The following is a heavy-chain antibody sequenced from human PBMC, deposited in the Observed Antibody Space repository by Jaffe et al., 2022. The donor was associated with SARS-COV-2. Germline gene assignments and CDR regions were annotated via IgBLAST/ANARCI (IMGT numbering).Heavy chain of an antibody. CDR2: IYTSGST. D-gene: IGHD3-22*01. Sequence: QVQLQESGPGLVKPSETLSLTCTVSGGSISSYYWSWIRQPAGKGLEWIGRIYTSGSTNYNPSLKSRVTMSVDTSKNQFSLKLSSVTAADTAVYYCAAYDSSGQGVYFQHWGQGTLVTVSS. CDR3: AAYDSSGQGVYFQH. V-gene: IGHV4-4*07. CDR1: GGSISSYY. J-gene: IGHJ1*01.